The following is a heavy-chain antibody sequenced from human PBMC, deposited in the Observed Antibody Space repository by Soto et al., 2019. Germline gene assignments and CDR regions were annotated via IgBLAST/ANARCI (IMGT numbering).Heavy chain of an antibody. V-gene: IGHV3-23*01. D-gene: IGHD2-15*01. Sequence: GGSLRLSCAASGFTFSSYAISWVRQAPGKGLEWVSAISGSGGSTYYADSVKGRFTISRDNSKNTLYLQMNSLRAEDTAVYYCAKGKYSVVAATDYWGQGTLVSVSS. J-gene: IGHJ4*02. CDR3: AKGKYSVVAATDY. CDR2: ISGSGGST. CDR1: GFTFSSYA.